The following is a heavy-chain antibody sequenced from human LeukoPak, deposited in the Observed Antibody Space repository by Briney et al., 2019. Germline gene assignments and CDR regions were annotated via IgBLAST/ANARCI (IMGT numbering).Heavy chain of an antibody. CDR2: ITRSSYI. J-gene: IGHJ3*02. D-gene: IGHD3-22*01. V-gene: IGHV3-21*01. CDR1: GFTFSSYS. CDR3: AGYASSGRRDALDI. Sequence: GGSLRLSCAASGFTFSSYSMNWVRQAPGKGLEWVSSITRSSYIYYADSVKGRFTISRDNAKNSLYLQMNSLRAEDTAVCYCAGYASSGRRDALDIWGQGTMVTVSS.